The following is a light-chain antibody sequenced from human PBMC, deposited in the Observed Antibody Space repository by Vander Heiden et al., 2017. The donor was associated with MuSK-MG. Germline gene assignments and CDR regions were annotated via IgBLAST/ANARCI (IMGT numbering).Light chain of an antibody. CDR3: QQRSNGPPIFT. J-gene: IGKJ3*01. V-gene: IGKV3-11*01. CDR1: QSVSSY. Sequence: EIVLTQSPATLSLSPGERATLSCRASQSVSSYLAWYQQKPGQAPRLLIYDASNRATGITARFSGSGYGTDFTLTISSREPEDFAVYYCQQRSNGPPIFTFGHGTKVDIK. CDR2: DAS.